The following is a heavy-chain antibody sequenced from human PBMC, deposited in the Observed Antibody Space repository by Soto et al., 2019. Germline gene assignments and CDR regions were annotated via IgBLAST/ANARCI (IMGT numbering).Heavy chain of an antibody. CDR1: GFTFSNYW. CDR2: INGDGTET. CDR3: VRARIDY. V-gene: IGHV3-7*03. Sequence: EVQLVVSGGGLVQPGGSLRLSCAASGFTFSNYWMTWDRQSPAKGLEWVATINGDGTETYYGDSVQGRFTISRDNAKNSLFLRLNTLRDDDTAVYYCVRARIDYWGQGTLVTVSS. J-gene: IGHJ4*02.